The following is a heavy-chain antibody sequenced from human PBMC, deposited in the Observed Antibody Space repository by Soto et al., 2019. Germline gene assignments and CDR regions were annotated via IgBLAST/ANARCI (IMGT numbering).Heavy chain of an antibody. CDR2: ISSSGSTI. J-gene: IGHJ6*02. CDR3: ARDSVDTAMAKVYYYGMDV. D-gene: IGHD5-18*01. Sequence: GGSLRLSCAASGFTFSDYYMSWIRQAPGKGLEWVSYISSSGSTIYYADSVKGRFTISRDNAKNSLYLQMNSLRAEDTAVYYCARDSVDTAMAKVYYYGMDVWGQGTTVTVSS. CDR1: GFTFSDYY. V-gene: IGHV3-11*01.